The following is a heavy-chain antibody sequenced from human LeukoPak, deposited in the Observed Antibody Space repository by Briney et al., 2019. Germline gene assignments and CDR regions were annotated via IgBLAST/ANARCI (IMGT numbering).Heavy chain of an antibody. D-gene: IGHD6-13*01. CDR2: IYHSGST. CDR1: GGSFSSSNW. CDR3: ARPVYGSSWYSYYYYYMDV. V-gene: IGHV4-4*02. J-gene: IGHJ6*03. Sequence: SETLSLTCAVYGGSFSSSNWWSWVRQPPGKGLEWIGEIYHSGSTNYNPSLKSRVTISVDKSKNQFSLKLSSVTAADTAVYYCARPVYGSSWYSYYYYYMDVWGKGTTVTISS.